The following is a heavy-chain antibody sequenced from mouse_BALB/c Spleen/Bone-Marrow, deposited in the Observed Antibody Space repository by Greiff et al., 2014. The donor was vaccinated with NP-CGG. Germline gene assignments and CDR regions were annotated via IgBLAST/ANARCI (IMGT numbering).Heavy chain of an antibody. Sequence: LQQSGSELVRPGASVKLSCKASGYTFTSYWMHWVKQRPGQGLEWTGNIYPGSGSTNYDEKFKSKATLTVDTSSSTAYMQLSSLTSEDSAVYYCTPRLRYWGQGTTLTVSS. V-gene: IGHV1S22*01. CDR1: GYTFTSYW. D-gene: IGHD1-2*01. J-gene: IGHJ2*01. CDR3: TPRLRY. CDR2: IYPGSGST.